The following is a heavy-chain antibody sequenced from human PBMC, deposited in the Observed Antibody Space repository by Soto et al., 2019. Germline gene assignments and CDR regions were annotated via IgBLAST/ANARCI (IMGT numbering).Heavy chain of an antibody. CDR2: FDPEDGET. Sequence: ASVKVSCKVSGYTLTELSMHWVRQAPGKGLEWMGGFDPEDGETIYAQKFQGRVTMTVDTSTDTAYMELSSLRSEDPAVYYCAPDLELGMGGYWGPGTLVTVSS. CDR1: GYTLTELS. D-gene: IGHD7-27*01. CDR3: APDLELGMGGY. V-gene: IGHV1-24*01. J-gene: IGHJ4*02.